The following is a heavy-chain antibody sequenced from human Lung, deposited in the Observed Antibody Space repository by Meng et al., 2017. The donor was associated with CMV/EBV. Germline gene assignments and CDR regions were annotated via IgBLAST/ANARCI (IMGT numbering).Heavy chain of an antibody. V-gene: IGHV3-11*01. CDR3: ARTGTSANYYYYYGMDV. Sequence: GGSXRLXXAASGFTFSDYYMSWIRQAPGKGLEWVSYISSSGSTIYYADSVKGRFTISRDNAKNSLYLQMNSLRAEDTAVYYCARTGTSANYYYYYGMDVWGQGTTVXVSS. J-gene: IGHJ6*02. CDR2: ISSSGSTI. CDR1: GFTFSDYY. D-gene: IGHD1/OR15-1a*01.